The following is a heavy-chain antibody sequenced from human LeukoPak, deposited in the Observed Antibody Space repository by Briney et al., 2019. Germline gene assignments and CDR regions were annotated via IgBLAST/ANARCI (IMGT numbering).Heavy chain of an antibody. Sequence: PGGSLRLSCAASGFTFSTYTMNWVRQAPGKGLEWVSTITRSSTYIYYADSVRGRFTISRDNAQNSLYLQMDSLRAEDTAVYFCARSYGSGTHCDFWGPGTLVTVSS. CDR3: ARSYGSGTHCDF. CDR2: ITRSSTYI. D-gene: IGHD3-10*01. J-gene: IGHJ4*02. V-gene: IGHV3-21*01. CDR1: GFTFSTYT.